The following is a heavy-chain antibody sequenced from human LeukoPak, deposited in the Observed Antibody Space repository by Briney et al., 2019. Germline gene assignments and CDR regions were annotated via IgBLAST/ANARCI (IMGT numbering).Heavy chain of an antibody. V-gene: IGHV1-2*02. Sequence: ASVKVSCKASGYTFTGYYMHGVRQAPGQGLEWMGWINPNSGGTKYAQKFQGGVTMTRDTSISTAYMQLSRLRSDDTAVYYCATGCSSGSCYSKNYYYYYYMDVWGKGTTVTVSS. CDR1: GYTFTGYY. CDR3: ATGCSSGSCYSKNYYYYYYMDV. D-gene: IGHD2-15*01. CDR2: INPNSGGT. J-gene: IGHJ6*03.